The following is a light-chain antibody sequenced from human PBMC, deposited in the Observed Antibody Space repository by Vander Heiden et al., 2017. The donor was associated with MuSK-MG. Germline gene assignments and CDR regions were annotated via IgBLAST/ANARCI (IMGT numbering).Light chain of an antibody. J-gene: IGLJ3*02. CDR3: AAWNDSLWV. CDR1: SSNTGSNY. Sequence: QSVLTQPPSASVTPGQRVTISCSGSSSNTGSNYVYWYQQLPGPAPNLPILRNSHRPSRVPVRCSDSESATSAALAISELRSEDEYYYYCAAWNDSLWVFGGGTKLTVL. CDR2: RNS. V-gene: IGLV1-47*01.